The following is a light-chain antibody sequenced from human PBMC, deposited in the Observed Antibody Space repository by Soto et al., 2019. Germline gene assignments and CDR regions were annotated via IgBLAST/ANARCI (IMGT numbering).Light chain of an antibody. CDR2: SNN. CDR1: TSNIGSNT. V-gene: IGLV1-44*01. CDR3: AAWDDGLNGYV. Sequence: QSALTQPPSASGTAGQRVTISCSGSTSNIGSNTVNWYQQLPGTAPRTLIYSNNQRPSGVPDRFSGSKSGTSGSLAISGLLYEDEADYYCAAWDDGLNGYVFGTGTKLTVL. J-gene: IGLJ1*01.